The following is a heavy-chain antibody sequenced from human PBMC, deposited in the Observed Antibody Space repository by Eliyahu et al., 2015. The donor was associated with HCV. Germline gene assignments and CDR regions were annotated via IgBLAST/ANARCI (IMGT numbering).Heavy chain of an antibody. D-gene: IGHD5-24*01. CDR3: AREGVTDGYNYEVDY. V-gene: IGHV3-21*01. J-gene: IGHJ4*02. CDR1: GFTFSSYS. CDR2: ISSSSSYI. Sequence: EVQLVESGGGLVKPGGSLRLSCAASGFTFSSYSMNWVRQAPGKGLEWVSSISSSSSYIYYADSVKGRFTISRDNAKNSLYLQMNSLRAEDTAVYYCAREGVTDGYNYEVDYWGQGTLVTVSS.